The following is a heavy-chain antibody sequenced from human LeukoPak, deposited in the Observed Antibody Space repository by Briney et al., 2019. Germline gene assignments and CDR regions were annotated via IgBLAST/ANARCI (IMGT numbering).Heavy chain of an antibody. Sequence: GASVKVSCKASGGTFSSYAISWVRQAPGQGLEWMGRIIPILGIANYAQKFQGRVTITADKSTSTAYMELSSLGSEDTAVYYCATKNPGYSSSWYGWFDPWGQGTLVTVSS. CDR3: ATKNPGYSSSWYGWFDP. D-gene: IGHD6-13*01. CDR1: GGTFSSYA. V-gene: IGHV1-69*04. J-gene: IGHJ5*02. CDR2: IIPILGIA.